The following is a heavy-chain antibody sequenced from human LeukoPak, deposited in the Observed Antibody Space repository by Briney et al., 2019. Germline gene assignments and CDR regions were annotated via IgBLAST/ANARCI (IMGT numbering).Heavy chain of an antibody. CDR2: INTNTGNP. D-gene: IGHD1-26*01. CDR3: ARDGRREGDVNPYYYYGVDV. J-gene: IGHJ6*02. Sequence: ASVKVSCKASGYIFTDYTMNWVRQAPGQGLEWMGWINTNTGNPTYAQGFTGRFVFSFDTSFNTAYLRISSLRAEGTAIYYCARDGRREGDVNPYYYYGVDVWGQGTTVTVSS. V-gene: IGHV7-4-1*02. CDR1: GYIFTDYT.